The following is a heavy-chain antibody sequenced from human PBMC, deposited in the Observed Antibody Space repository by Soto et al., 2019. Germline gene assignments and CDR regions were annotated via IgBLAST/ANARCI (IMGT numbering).Heavy chain of an antibody. CDR3: ARAVGSSWFLPLFDY. D-gene: IGHD6-13*01. Sequence: GGSLRLSCAASGFTVSSNYMSWVRQAPGKGLEWVSVIYSGGSTYYADSVKGRFTISRDNSKNTLYLQMNSLRAEDTAVYYCARAVGSSWFLPLFDYWGQGTLVTVSS. V-gene: IGHV3-53*01. CDR2: IYSGGST. J-gene: IGHJ4*02. CDR1: GFTVSSNY.